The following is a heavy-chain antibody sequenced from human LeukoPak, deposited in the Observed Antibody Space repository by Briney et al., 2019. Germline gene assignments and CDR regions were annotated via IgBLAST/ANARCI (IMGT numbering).Heavy chain of an antibody. CDR1: GYTFTSYG. J-gene: IGHJ4*02. V-gene: IGHV1-18*01. Sequence: ASVKVSCXASGYTFTSYGISWVRQAPGQGLEWMGWISAYNGNTNSAQKLQGRVTMTTDTSTSTAYMELRSLRSDDTAVYYCARSDYYDSSGYYLSFDYWGQGTLVTVSS. CDR2: ISAYNGNT. D-gene: IGHD3-22*01. CDR3: ARSDYYDSSGYYLSFDY.